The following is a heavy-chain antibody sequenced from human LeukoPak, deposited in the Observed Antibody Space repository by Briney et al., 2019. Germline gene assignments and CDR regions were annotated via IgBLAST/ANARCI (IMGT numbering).Heavy chain of an antibody. J-gene: IGHJ4*02. V-gene: IGHV3-9*01. Sequence: GRSLRLSCAASGFTFENYAMHWVRKVPGKGLEWVSGISWNGGIIGYADSVKGRFTISRDSAKNSLYLQMNSLRVEDTALYYCAKGGLRLYFGQFHYWGQGTLVTVSS. CDR1: GFTFENYA. D-gene: IGHD3-10*01. CDR3: AKGGLRLYFGQFHY. CDR2: ISWNGGII.